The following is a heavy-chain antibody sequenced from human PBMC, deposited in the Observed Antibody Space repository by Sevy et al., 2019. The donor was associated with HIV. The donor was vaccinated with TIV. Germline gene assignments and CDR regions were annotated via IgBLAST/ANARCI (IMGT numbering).Heavy chain of an antibody. D-gene: IGHD3-3*01. CDR3: ARDGEYDFWSGYYTFGYYYYGMDV. Sequence: ASVKVSCKASGYTFTGYYMHWVRQAPGQGLEWMGRINPNSGGTNYAQKFQGRVTMTRDTSISTAYMELSRLRSDDTAVYYCARDGEYDFWSGYYTFGYYYYGMDVWGQGTMVTVSS. CDR2: INPNSGGT. V-gene: IGHV1-2*06. J-gene: IGHJ6*02. CDR1: GYTFTGYY.